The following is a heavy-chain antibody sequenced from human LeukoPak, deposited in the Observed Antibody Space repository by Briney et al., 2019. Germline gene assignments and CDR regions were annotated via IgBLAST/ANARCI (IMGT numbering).Heavy chain of an antibody. D-gene: IGHD6-13*01. CDR2: IKQDGSEK. CDR3: ARASSSGGPNWFDP. CDR1: GFTFSSYV. Sequence: GRSLRLSCAASGFTFSSYVMHWVRQAPGKGLEWVANIKQDGSEKYYVDSVKGRFTISRDNAKNSLYLQMNSLRAEDTAVYYCARASSSGGPNWFDPWGQGTLVTVSS. V-gene: IGHV3-7*01. J-gene: IGHJ5*02.